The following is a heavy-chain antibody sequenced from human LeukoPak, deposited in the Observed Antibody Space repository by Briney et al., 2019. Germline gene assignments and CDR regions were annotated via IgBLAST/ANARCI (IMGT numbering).Heavy chain of an antibody. Sequence: GGSLRLSCAASGFTFSSYEMNWVRQAPGKGLEWVSYISSSGSTIYYADSVKGRFTISRDNAKNSLYLQMNSLRAEDTAAYYCARGGMRAYCGGDCYAFDYWGQGTLVTVSS. CDR1: GFTFSSYE. D-gene: IGHD2-21*02. J-gene: IGHJ4*02. CDR2: ISSSGSTI. CDR3: ARGGMRAYCGGDCYAFDY. V-gene: IGHV3-48*03.